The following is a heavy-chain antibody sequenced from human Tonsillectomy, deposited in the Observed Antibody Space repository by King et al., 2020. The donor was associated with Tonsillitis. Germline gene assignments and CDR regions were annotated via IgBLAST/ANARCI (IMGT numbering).Heavy chain of an antibody. D-gene: IGHD3-3*01. CDR1: GFSFSSYS. J-gene: IGHJ4*02. Sequence: VQLVESGGGLVQPGGSLRLSCAASGFSFSSYSMNWVRQAPGRWLEWVSYISGSSSPIYYADSVKGRFTISRDNAKNSLSLQMNSLRAEDTAVYYCARGEHFDFWSGFSAFDYWGQGTLVTVSS. CDR2: ISGSSSPI. V-gene: IGHV3-48*01. CDR3: ARGEHFDFWSGFSAFDY.